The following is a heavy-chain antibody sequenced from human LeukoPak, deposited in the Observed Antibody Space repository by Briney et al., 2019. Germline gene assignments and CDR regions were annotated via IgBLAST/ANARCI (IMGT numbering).Heavy chain of an antibody. CDR3: ARLRYSDY. CDR2: IKQDGSEK. J-gene: IGHJ4*02. CDR1: GFSFGSNW. D-gene: IGHD2-21*01. V-gene: IGHV3-7*03. Sequence: PGGSLRLSCVASGFSFGSNWMSWVRQAPGEGLEWVANIKQDGSEKNYVDSVKGRFTISRDNAKNSLYLQMNSLRAEDTAVYYCARLRYSDYWGQGTLVTVSS.